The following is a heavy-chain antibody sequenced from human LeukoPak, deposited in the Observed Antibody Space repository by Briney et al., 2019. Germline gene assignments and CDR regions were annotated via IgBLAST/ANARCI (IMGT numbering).Heavy chain of an antibody. CDR1: GGSISSSSYY. V-gene: IGHV4-39*01. CDR3: ARLWYYDSSGYYYHWFDP. CDR2: IYYSGST. Sequence: PSETLSLTCTVSGGSISSSSYYCGWIRQPPGKGLEWIGSIYYSGSTYYNPSLKSGVTISVDTSKNQFSLKLSSVTAADTAVYYCARLWYYDSSGYYYHWFDPWGQGTLVTVSS. J-gene: IGHJ5*02. D-gene: IGHD3-22*01.